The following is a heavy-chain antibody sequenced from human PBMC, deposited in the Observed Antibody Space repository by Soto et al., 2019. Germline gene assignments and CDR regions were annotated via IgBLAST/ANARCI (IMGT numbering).Heavy chain of an antibody. D-gene: IGHD2-21*01. J-gene: IGHJ6*03. CDR3: AKSLLFVDHGYMDV. V-gene: IGHV1-69*02. CDR2: IIPIQGKA. Sequence: QVQLVQSGAELKKPGSSVKVSCEASGGSFTSYRFTWVRQAPGQGLEWMGRIIPIQGKANYALKFQDRVTITADRSTRTVYMELTSLRPEDTAVYFCAKSLLFVDHGYMDVWGKGTTVTVSS. CDR1: GGSFTSYR.